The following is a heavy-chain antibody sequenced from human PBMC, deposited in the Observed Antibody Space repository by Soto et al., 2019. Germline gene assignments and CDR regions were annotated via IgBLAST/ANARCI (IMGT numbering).Heavy chain of an antibody. V-gene: IGHV3-23*01. CDR1: VFTFSTSV. J-gene: IGHJ3*01. CDR3: TWSLVARDAFDE. CDR2: ISGRGDRT. Sequence: EVQLSESGGGLVQSGGSLRLSCAASVFTFSTSVMSWVRQAPGKGLQWVSSISGRGDRTYYADSVKGRFTVSRDNSNNTLFLDMNAVTADDTALYYCTWSLVARDAFDEWGQGTMVIVSS. D-gene: IGHD5-12*01.